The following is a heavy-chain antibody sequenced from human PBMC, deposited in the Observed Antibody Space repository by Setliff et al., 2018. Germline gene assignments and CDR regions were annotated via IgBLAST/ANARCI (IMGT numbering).Heavy chain of an antibody. V-gene: IGHV4-34*01. CDR2: IMPGRDT. J-gene: IGHJ4*02. CDR3: AKGGGRYHSDS. CDR1: GDSLSGYY. D-gene: IGHD1-1*01. Sequence: RASETLSLTCAVYGDSLSGYYWSWIRQSPKKGLEWIGEIMPGRDTHYSPSLKSRVTMSIDKSNNQFSLKLTSVTAADTAVYYCAKGGGRYHSDSWGQGILVTVSS.